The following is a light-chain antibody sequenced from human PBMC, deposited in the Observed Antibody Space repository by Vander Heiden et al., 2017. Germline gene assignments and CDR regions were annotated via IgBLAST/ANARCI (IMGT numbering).Light chain of an antibody. V-gene: IGKV1-39*01. CDR1: QNINTY. CDR2: AAS. CDR3: QQRYSIPFT. Sequence: DIQMTQSPSSLSASVGDRVTITCRASQNINTYLVWYQQKPGKAPNLLIYAASTLQSDVPSRFSASGSDTDFTLTISGLHPDDFATYYCQQRYSIPFTFGQGTRLEVK. J-gene: IGKJ2*01.